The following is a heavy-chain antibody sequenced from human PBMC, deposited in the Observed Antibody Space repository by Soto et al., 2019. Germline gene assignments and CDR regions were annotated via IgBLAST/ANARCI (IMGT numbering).Heavy chain of an antibody. D-gene: IGHD6-19*01. CDR2: IKPDGSEK. V-gene: IGHV3-7*01. Sequence: EVQLVESGGGLVQPGGSLRLSCAASGFTFSTYWMSWVRQAPGKGLEWVANIKPDGSEKYYVDSVKGRFTISRDNAKNSLYLQMHSLRAEDTAVYHCARQRPVYSSGCFDYWGQGTLVTVSS. CDR3: ARQRPVYSSGCFDY. CDR1: GFTFSTYW. J-gene: IGHJ4*02.